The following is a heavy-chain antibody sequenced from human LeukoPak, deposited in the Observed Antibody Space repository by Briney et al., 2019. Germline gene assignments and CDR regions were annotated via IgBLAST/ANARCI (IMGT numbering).Heavy chain of an antibody. J-gene: IGHJ1*01. V-gene: IGHV1-46*01. CDR2: INPSGGST. CDR3: AGEVAVAVFANPAEYFQH. CDR1: GYTFTSYY. Sequence: ASVKVSCKASGYTFTSYYMHWVRQAPGQGLEWMGIINPSGGSTSYAQKFQGRVTMTRDTSTSTVYMELSSLGSEDTAVYYCAGEVAVAVFANPAEYFQHWGQGTLVTVSS. D-gene: IGHD6-19*01.